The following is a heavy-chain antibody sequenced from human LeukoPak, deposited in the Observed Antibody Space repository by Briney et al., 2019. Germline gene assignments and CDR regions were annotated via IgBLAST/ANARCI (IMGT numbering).Heavy chain of an antibody. Sequence: SETLSLTCTVSGGSISSSSYYWGWIRQPPGKGLEWIGSINYSGSTYYNPSLKSRVTISVDTSKNQFSLKLSSVTAADTAVYYCARQQLSFRDAFDIWGQGTMVTVSS. D-gene: IGHD6-6*01. CDR1: GGSISSSSYY. J-gene: IGHJ3*02. V-gene: IGHV4-39*01. CDR3: ARQQLSFRDAFDI. CDR2: INYSGST.